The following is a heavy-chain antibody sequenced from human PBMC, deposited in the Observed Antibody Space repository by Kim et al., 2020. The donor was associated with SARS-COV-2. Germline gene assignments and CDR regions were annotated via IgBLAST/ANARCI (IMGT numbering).Heavy chain of an antibody. Sequence: SVKVSCKASGGTFSSYAISWVRQAPGQGLEWMGRIIPILGIANYAQKFQGRVTITADKSTSTAYMELSSLRSEDTAVYYCARKINYYDSSGYPLDWGQGTLVTVSS. D-gene: IGHD3-22*01. V-gene: IGHV1-69*04. CDR1: GGTFSSYA. J-gene: IGHJ4*02. CDR2: IIPILGIA. CDR3: ARKINYYDSSGYPLD.